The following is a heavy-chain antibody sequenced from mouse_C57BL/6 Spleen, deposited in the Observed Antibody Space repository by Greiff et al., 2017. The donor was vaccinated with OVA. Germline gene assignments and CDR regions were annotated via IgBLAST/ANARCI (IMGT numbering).Heavy chain of an antibody. CDR3: AGPSTSVPYYFDY. D-gene: IGHD2-1*01. Sequence: QVQLQQSGAELMKPGASVKLPCKATGYTFTGYWIEWVKQRPGHGLEWIGEILPGSGSTNYNEKFKGKATFTADTSSNTAYMQLSSLTTEDSAIYFCAGPSTSVPYYFDYWGQGTTLTVSS. J-gene: IGHJ2*01. CDR2: ILPGSGST. V-gene: IGHV1-9*01. CDR1: GYTFTGYW.